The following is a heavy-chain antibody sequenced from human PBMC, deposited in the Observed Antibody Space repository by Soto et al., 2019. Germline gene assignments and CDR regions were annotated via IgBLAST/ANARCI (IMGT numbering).Heavy chain of an antibody. V-gene: IGHV3-30*04. CDR2: ISYNGKYE. J-gene: IGHJ4*02. Sequence: QVHLVESGGGVVQPGRSLRLSCAASGFTFSTYTMHWVRQAPGKGLEWVADISYNGKYEYYADSVKGRFTISRDNSKSKLYLQMNSLTPEDTAVYYCATTPGGAAYWGQGTLVTVSS. CDR3: ATTPGGAAY. D-gene: IGHD2-15*01. CDR1: GFTFSTYT.